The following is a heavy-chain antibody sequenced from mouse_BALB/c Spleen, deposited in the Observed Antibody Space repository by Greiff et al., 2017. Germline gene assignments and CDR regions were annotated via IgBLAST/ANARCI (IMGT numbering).Heavy chain of an antibody. J-gene: IGHJ2*01. V-gene: IGHV3-6*02. CDR1: GYSITSGYY. CDR2: ISYDGSN. Sequence: EVKLQESGPGLVKPSQSLSLTCSVTGYSITSGYYWNWIRQFPGNKLEWMGYISYDGSNNYNPSLKNRISITRDTSKNQFFLKLNSVTTEDTATYYCARGPLWLPFDYWGQGTTLTVSS. CDR3: ARGPLWLPFDY. D-gene: IGHD2-2*01.